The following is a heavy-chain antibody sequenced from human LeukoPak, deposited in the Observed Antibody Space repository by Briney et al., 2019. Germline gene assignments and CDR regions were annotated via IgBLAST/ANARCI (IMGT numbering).Heavy chain of an antibody. CDR3: ARHDGDSSGYYYSEAPDY. CDR1: GGSISSSSYS. Sequence: SETLSLTCTGSGGSISSSSYSWGWIRQPPGKGLEWIGSIYYSGSTYYNPSLKSRVTISVDTSKNQFSLKLSSVTAADTAVYYCARHDGDSSGYYYSEAPDYWGQGTLVTVSS. D-gene: IGHD3-22*01. CDR2: IYYSGST. V-gene: IGHV4-39*01. J-gene: IGHJ4*02.